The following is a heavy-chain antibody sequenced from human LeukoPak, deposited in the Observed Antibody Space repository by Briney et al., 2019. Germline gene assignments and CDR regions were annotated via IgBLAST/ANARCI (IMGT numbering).Heavy chain of an antibody. CDR3: ARGPIFGVVYNWFDP. D-gene: IGHD3-3*01. V-gene: IGHV4-59*01. CDR2: ILYSEGT. J-gene: IGHJ5*02. Sequence: PSETLSLTCTVSNGSISSYYWSWIRQPPGKGLEWIGYILYSEGTNYNPSLKSRVSISVDTSKNQLSLKLTSVTAADTAVYYCARGPIFGVVYNWFDPRGQGTLVTVSS. CDR1: NGSISSYY.